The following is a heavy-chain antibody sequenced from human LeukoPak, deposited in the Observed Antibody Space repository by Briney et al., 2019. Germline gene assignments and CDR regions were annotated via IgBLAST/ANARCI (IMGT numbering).Heavy chain of an antibody. CDR2: TTSSGSTT. D-gene: IGHD1-1*01. V-gene: IGHV3-48*03. J-gene: IGHJ4*02. Sequence: GGSLRLSCAASGFTFSRFEMNWVRQVPGKGLEWISYTTSSGSTTYYADSVKGRFTISRDNANNSLYLQMNSLRVEDTAVYYCARGGYDWKAAFDSWGQGILVTVPS. CDR1: GFTFSRFE. CDR3: ARGGYDWKAAFDS.